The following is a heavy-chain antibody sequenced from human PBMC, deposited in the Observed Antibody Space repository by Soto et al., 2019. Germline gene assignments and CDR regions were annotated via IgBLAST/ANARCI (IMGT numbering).Heavy chain of an antibody. CDR1: GYTFTSYG. D-gene: IGHD5-12*01. J-gene: IGHJ4*02. CDR2: ISAYNGNT. Sequence: QVQLVQSGAEVKNPGASVKVSCKASGYTFTSYGISWVRQAPGQGLEWMGWISAYNGNTNYAQKLQGRVTMTTDTSTSTAYMELRSLRSDDTAVYYCARHIPDIVATIAAFFDYWGQGTLVTVSS. CDR3: ARHIPDIVATIAAFFDY. V-gene: IGHV1-18*01.